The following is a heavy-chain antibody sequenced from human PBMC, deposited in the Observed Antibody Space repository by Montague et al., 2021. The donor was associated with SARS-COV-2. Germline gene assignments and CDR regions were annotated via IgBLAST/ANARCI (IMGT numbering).Heavy chain of an antibody. CDR1: GGSFSGYY. CDR3: ARDSIAAAGTDY. Sequence: SETLSLTCAVYGGSFSGYYWCWIRQPPGKGLEWIGEINHSGSTNYNPSLKSRVTISVDTSKNQFSPKLSSVTAADTAVYYCARDSIAAAGTDYWGQGTLVTVSS. V-gene: IGHV4-34*01. D-gene: IGHD6-13*01. J-gene: IGHJ4*02. CDR2: INHSGST.